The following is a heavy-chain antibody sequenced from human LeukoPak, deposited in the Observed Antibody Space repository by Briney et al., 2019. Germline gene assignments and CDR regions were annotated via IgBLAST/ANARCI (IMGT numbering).Heavy chain of an antibody. D-gene: IGHD2-8*01. J-gene: IGHJ4*02. Sequence: ASVKVSCKASGYTFTSYYMHWVRQAPGQGLEWMGIINPSGGSTSYAQKFQGRVTMTRDTSTSTVYMELSSLRSEDTAVYYCAREGKTVLMVYAMPFDYWGQGTLVTVSS. V-gene: IGHV1-46*03. CDR1: GYTFTSYY. CDR2: INPSGGST. CDR3: AREGKTVLMVYAMPFDY.